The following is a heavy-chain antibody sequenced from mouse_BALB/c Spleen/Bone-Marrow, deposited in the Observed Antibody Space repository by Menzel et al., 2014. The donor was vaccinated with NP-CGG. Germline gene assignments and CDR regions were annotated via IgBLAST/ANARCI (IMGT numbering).Heavy chain of an antibody. CDR3: VRESSGYHRDLRSFPTRPSSDLGEVKLMD. CDR1: GFTFSYYG. D-gene: IGHD3-1*01. V-gene: IGHV5-9-4*01. CDR2: ISSGGSYT. J-gene: IGHJ4*01. Sequence: EAKAVESGGGLVKPGESLKLSCAAYGFTFSYYGMSWVRQSPEKRLEWVAEISSGGSYTYYPDTVTGRFTISRDNAKNSLYLEMSSLRSEDTAMYYFVRESSGYHRDLRSFPTRPSSDLGEVKLMD.